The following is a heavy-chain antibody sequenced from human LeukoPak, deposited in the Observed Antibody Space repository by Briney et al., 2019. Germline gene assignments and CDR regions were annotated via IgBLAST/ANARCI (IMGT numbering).Heavy chain of an antibody. CDR3: ARDTHTIFGVAQYYFDY. CDR2: ISSSSSHI. J-gene: IGHJ4*02. V-gene: IGHV3-21*01. CDR1: GFTFSSYS. Sequence: GGSLRLSCAASGFTFSSYSMNWVRQAPGKGLEWVSSISSSSSHIYYADSVKGRFTISRDNAKNSLYLQMNSLRAEDTAVYYCARDTHTIFGVAQYYFDYWGQGTLVTVSS. D-gene: IGHD3-3*01.